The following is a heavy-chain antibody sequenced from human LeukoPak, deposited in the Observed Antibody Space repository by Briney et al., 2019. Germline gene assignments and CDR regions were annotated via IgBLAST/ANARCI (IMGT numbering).Heavy chain of an antibody. CDR1: GYNFTPYW. J-gene: IGHJ5*02. CDR3: ARQKPVVAVAERGNWFDP. Sequence: GESLKISCQSSGYNFTPYWIVWVRQMPGKGLEWMGITFAGYSYTIYSPSFQGQVTISVDKSISTAYLQWSSLKASDTAMYYCARQKPVVAVAERGNWFDPWGQGTLVTVSS. CDR2: TFAGYSYT. V-gene: IGHV5-51*01. D-gene: IGHD2-15*01.